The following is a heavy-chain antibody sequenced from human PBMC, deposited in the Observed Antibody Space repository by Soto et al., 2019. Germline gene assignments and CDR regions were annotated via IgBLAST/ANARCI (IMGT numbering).Heavy chain of an antibody. J-gene: IGHJ6*02. CDR2: ISYDGSNK. CDR1: GFTFSSYA. CDR3: ARDLLQLWTNYYYYGMDV. V-gene: IGHV3-30-3*01. Sequence: GSLRLSCAASGFTFSSYAMHWVRQAPGKGLEWVAVISYDGSNKYYADSVKGRFTISRDNSKNTLYLQMNSLRAEDTAVYYCARDLLQLWTNYYYYGMDVWGQGTTVTVSS. D-gene: IGHD5-18*01.